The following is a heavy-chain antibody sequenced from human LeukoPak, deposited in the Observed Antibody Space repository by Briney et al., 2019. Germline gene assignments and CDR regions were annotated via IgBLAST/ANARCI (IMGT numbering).Heavy chain of an antibody. CDR3: AKDQQYYYGSGSYYVDY. Sequence: PGGSLRLSCAASGFTFSSYSINWVRQAPGKGLEWVSAISGSGGSTYYADSVKGRFTISRDNSKNTLYLQMNSLRAEDTAVYYCAKDQQYYYGSGSYYVDYWGQGTLVTVSS. J-gene: IGHJ4*02. CDR1: GFTFSSYS. V-gene: IGHV3-23*01. D-gene: IGHD3-10*01. CDR2: ISGSGGST.